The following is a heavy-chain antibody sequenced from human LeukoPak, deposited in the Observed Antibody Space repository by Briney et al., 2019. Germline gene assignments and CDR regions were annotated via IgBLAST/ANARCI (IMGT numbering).Heavy chain of an antibody. Sequence: SETLSLTCAVSGYSITSGYYWGWIRQPPGKGLEWIGSIYHSGSTYYNPSLKSRVTISVDTSKNQFSLKLSSVTAADTAVYYCAREIRMDVWGKGTTVTVSS. V-gene: IGHV4-38-2*02. J-gene: IGHJ6*04. CDR3: AREIRMDV. CDR2: IYHSGST. CDR1: GYSITSGYY.